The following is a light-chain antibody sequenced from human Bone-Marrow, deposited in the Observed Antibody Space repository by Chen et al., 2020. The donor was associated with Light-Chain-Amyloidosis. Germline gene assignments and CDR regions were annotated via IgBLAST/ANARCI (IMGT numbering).Light chain of an antibody. CDR3: QSYDTRLRGSV. CDR1: RSNIGAPYD. Sequence: QSVLTQPPSVSGAPGQRVTISCTGSRSNIGAPYDVHWYQQLPGTAPKLLIYGNNNRPSGVPDRFSDSTSCSAASLAITGLRADDEADYYCQSYDTRLRGSVYGGGTRLSV. V-gene: IGLV1-40*01. CDR2: GNN. J-gene: IGLJ2*01.